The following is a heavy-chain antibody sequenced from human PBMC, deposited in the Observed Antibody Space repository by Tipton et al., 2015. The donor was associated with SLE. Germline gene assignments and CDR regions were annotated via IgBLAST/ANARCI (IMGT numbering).Heavy chain of an antibody. Sequence: SLRLSCAASGFTFSSYWMSWVRQAPGKGLEWVSAISGSGGSTYYADSVKGRFTISRDNSKNTLYLQMNSLRAEDTAVYYCAKGAPVSSSPSGAFDIWGQGTMVTVSS. V-gene: IGHV3-23*01. CDR2: ISGSGGST. CDR1: GFTFSSYW. J-gene: IGHJ3*02. CDR3: AKGAPVSSSPSGAFDI. D-gene: IGHD6-6*01.